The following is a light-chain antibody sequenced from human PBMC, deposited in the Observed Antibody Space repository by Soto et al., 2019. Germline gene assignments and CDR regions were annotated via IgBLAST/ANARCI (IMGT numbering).Light chain of an antibody. V-gene: IGLV1-44*01. CDR3: ASWADSLNGVV. CDR1: SSNIGSDS. Sequence: QPVLTQPPSASGTPGQRVTISCSGSSSNIGSDSVNWYQQLPGTAPKLLIYRHNQRPSGVPDRLSGSQSGTSASLAISGLQSEDEADYDCASWADSLNGVVFGGGTKLTVL. CDR2: RHN. J-gene: IGLJ2*01.